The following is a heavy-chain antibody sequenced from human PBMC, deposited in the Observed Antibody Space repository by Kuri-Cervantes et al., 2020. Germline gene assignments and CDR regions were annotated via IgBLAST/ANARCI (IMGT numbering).Heavy chain of an antibody. J-gene: IGHJ3*02. CDR3: ARDDRIAAAGNDAFDI. V-gene: IGHV3-7*01. D-gene: IGHD6-13*01. Sequence: GGSLRLSCAASGFTFSSYWMSWVRQAPGKGLEWVANIKQDGSEKYYVDSVKGRFTISRDNAKNSLYLQMNSLRAEDTAVYYCARDDRIAAAGNDAFDIWGQGTMVTVSS. CDR1: GFTFSSYW. CDR2: IKQDGSEK.